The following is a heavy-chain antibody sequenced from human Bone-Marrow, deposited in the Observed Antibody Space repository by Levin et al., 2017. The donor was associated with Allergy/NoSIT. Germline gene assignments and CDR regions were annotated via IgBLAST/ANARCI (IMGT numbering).Heavy chain of an antibody. CDR2: INHSGGT. J-gene: IGHJ4*02. Sequence: SETLSLTCAAYGGSVRGHYWSWIRQPPGKGLEWIGEINHSGGTNYSPYLKSRLTISVHTSKNQFSLKLSSVTAADTAVYYCATVLSGDSHFDYWDQATVVIVSS. CDR1: GGSVRGHY. V-gene: IGHV4-34*01. CDR3: ATVLSGDSHFDY. D-gene: IGHD4-17*01.